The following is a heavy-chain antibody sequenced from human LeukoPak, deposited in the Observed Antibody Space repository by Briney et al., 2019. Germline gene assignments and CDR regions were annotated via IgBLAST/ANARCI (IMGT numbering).Heavy chain of an antibody. V-gene: IGHV3-21*01. CDR3: ARGASRADY. CDR2: ISSSSSYI. CDR1: GFTFRSYN. J-gene: IGHJ4*02. Sequence: GSLRLSCAASGFTFRSYNMNWVRQAPGKRPEWVSSISSSSSYIYYADSVKGRFTISRDNAKNSLYLQVNSLRAEDTALYYCARGASRADYWGQGTLVTVSS.